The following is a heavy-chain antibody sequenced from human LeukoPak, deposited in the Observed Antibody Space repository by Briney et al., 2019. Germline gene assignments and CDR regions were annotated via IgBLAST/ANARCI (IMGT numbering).Heavy chain of an antibody. CDR3: AVSFDF. CDR2: ISSSSGTT. Sequence: GGSLRLSCAASGVTFSSYSMNWVRQAPGKGLEWVSYISSSSGTTYYADSVKGRFTISRDNAKNSLYLQMNRLRAEDTAVYFCAVSFDFWGQGTLVTVSS. D-gene: IGHD5/OR15-5a*01. V-gene: IGHV3-48*01. J-gene: IGHJ4*02. CDR1: GVTFSSYS.